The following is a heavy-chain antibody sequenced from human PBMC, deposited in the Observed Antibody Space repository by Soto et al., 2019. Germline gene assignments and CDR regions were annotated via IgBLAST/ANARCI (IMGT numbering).Heavy chain of an antibody. CDR3: AKAHEPTRSYYYYYGMDV. Sequence: GGSLRLSCAASGFTFSSYAMSWVRQAPGKGLEWVSAISGSGGSTYYADSVKGRFTISRDNSKNKLYLQMNSLRAEDTAVYYCAKAHEPTRSYYYYYGMDVWGQGTTVTVSS. J-gene: IGHJ6*02. V-gene: IGHV3-23*01. D-gene: IGHD1-26*01. CDR2: ISGSGGST. CDR1: GFTFSSYA.